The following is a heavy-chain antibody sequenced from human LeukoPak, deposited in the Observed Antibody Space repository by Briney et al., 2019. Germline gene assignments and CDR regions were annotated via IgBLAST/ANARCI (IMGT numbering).Heavy chain of an antibody. D-gene: IGHD5-24*01. Sequence: LQTLSLTCTVSGDSIPSAGYFWNWIRQHPGKGLEWIGYIYNSGSTSYNPSLKSRISISIDTSKNQFSLRLSSVTAADTAVYYCARDANDGYGGYMDVWGQGTTVTVSS. CDR3: ARDANDGYGGYMDV. V-gene: IGHV4-31*03. CDR1: GDSIPSAGYF. CDR2: IYNSGST. J-gene: IGHJ6*03.